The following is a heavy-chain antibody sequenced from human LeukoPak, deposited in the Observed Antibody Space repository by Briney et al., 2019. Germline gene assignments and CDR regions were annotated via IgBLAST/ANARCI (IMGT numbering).Heavy chain of an antibody. V-gene: IGHV4-34*01. Sequence: SETLSLTCAVYGGSFSGYYWSWIRQPPGKGLEWIGEINHSGSTNYNPSLKSRVTISVDTSKNQFSLKLSSVAAADTAVYYCARGRPTNGSWFYFDYWGQGTLVTVSS. CDR2: INHSGST. J-gene: IGHJ4*02. D-gene: IGHD6-13*01. CDR3: ARGRPTNGSWFYFDY. CDR1: GGSFSGYY.